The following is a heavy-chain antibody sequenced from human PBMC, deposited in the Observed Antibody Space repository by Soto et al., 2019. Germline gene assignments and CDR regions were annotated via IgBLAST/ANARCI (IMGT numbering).Heavy chain of an antibody. CDR2: FDPEDGET. Sequence: WASVKVSCKVSGYTLTELSMHWVRQAPGKGLEWMGGFDPEDGETIYAQKFQGRVTMTEDTSTDTAYMELSSPRSEDTAVYYCATANLYCTNGVCYIAPSPPTPNYGMDVWGQGTTVTVSS. D-gene: IGHD2-8*01. J-gene: IGHJ6*02. CDR1: GYTLTELS. V-gene: IGHV1-24*01. CDR3: ATANLYCTNGVCYIAPSPPTPNYGMDV.